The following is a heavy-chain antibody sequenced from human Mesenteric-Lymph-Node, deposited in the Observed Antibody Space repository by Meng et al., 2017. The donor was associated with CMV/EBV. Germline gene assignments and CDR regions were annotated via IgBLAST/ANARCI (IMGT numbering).Heavy chain of an antibody. D-gene: IGHD1-1*01. CDR3: ARFSSTGAYYLGMDV. CDR2: IYYKGNT. CDR1: SGSISNYY. V-gene: IGHV4-59*01. Sequence: SETLSLTCTIPSGSISNYYWSWIRQPPGKGLEWIGFIYYKGNTNYNPSLRSRVTMSVDTSKNQCSLEVTSVTAADTALYYCARFSSTGAYYLGMDVWGQGTTVTVSS. J-gene: IGHJ6*02.